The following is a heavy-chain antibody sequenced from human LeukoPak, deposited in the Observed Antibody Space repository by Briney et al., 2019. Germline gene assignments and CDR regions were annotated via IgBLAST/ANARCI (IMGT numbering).Heavy chain of an antibody. CDR3: AREMAPRYYYGSGSPAFDI. CDR1: GFTFSSYS. J-gene: IGHJ3*02. CDR2: ISSSSSYI. V-gene: IGHV3-21*01. D-gene: IGHD3-10*01. Sequence: PGGSLRLSCAASGFTFSSYSMNWVRQAPGKGLEWVSSISSSSSYIYYADSVKGRFTISRDNAKNSLYLQMNSLRAEDTAVYYCAREMAPRYYYGSGSPAFDIWGQGTMVTVSS.